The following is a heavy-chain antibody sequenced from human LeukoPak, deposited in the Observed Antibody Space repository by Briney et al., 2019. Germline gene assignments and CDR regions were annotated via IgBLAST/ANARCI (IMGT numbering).Heavy chain of an antibody. CDR3: AIELTPVAGTSYFDY. D-gene: IGHD6-13*01. CDR2: IYYSGST. Sequence: KASETLSLTCTVSGGSISSSSYYWGWIRQPPGKGLEWIGSIYYSGSTYYNPSLKSRVTISVDTSKNQLSLKLSSVTAADTAVYYCAIELTPVAGTSYFDYWGQGTLVTVSS. J-gene: IGHJ4*02. CDR1: GGSISSSSYY. V-gene: IGHV4-39*02.